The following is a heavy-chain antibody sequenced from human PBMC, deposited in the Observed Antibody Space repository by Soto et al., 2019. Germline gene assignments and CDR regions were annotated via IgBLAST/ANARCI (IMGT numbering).Heavy chain of an antibody. CDR2: ISWDGGST. V-gene: IGHV3-43*01. J-gene: IGHJ4*02. CDR3: AKDIETYYYDSSGYPDY. Sequence: GGSLRLSCAASGFTFDDYTMHWVRQAPGKGLEWVSLISWDGGSTYYADSVKGRFTISRDNSKNSLYLQMNSLRTEDTALYYCAKDIETYYYDSSGYPDYWGQGTLVTVSS. D-gene: IGHD3-22*01. CDR1: GFTFDDYT.